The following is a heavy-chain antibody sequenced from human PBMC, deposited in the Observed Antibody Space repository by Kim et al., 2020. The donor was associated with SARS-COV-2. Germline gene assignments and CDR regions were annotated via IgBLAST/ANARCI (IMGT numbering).Heavy chain of an antibody. Sequence: GGSLRLSCAASGFTFSSYAMSWVRQAPGKGLEWVSGISDSGGSTYYADSVKGRFTISRDNSKNTLYLQMNSLRAEDTALYYCAKNLRGTTVTTLWDYWDQGTLVTVSS. J-gene: IGHJ4*02. CDR3: AKNLRGTTVTTLWDY. V-gene: IGHV3-23*01. D-gene: IGHD4-17*01. CDR1: GFTFSSYA. CDR2: ISDSGGST.